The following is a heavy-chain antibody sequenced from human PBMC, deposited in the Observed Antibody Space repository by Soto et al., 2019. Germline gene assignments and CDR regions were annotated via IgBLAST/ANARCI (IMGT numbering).Heavy chain of an antibody. D-gene: IGHD2-2*01. CDR1: GGTFSSYA. CDR2: IIPIFGTA. V-gene: IGHV1-69*06. CDR3: AIHRVVPAAIVWDY. Sequence: SVKVSCKASGGTFSSYAISWVRQAPGQGLEWMGGIIPIFGTANYAQKFQGRVTITADKSTSTAYMELSSLRSEDTAVYYCAIHRVVPAAIVWDYWGQGTLVTVSS. J-gene: IGHJ4*02.